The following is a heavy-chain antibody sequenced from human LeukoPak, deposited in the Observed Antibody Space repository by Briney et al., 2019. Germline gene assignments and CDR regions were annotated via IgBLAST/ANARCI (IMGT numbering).Heavy chain of an antibody. V-gene: IGHV4-39*01. CDR3: ARHFSYGSPPHY. D-gene: IGHD1-26*01. CDR1: GGSISSSSYY. J-gene: IGHJ4*02. CDR2: IHYSGST. Sequence: PSGTLSLSCGVSGGSISSSSYYWGWIRQPPGKGLEWIGSIHYSGSTYYNPSLKSRVTMSVDTSKNQFSLKLSSVTAADTAVYYCARHFSYGSPPHYWGQGTLVTVSS.